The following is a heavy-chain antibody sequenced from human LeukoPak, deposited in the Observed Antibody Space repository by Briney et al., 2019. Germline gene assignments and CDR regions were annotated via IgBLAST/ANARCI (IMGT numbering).Heavy chain of an antibody. D-gene: IGHD2-21*01. J-gene: IGHJ3*02. CDR1: GYTFTSYG. V-gene: IGHV1-18*01. Sequence: GASVKVSCKASGYTFTSYGISWVRQAPGQGLEWMGWISAYNGNTNYAQKLQGRVTMTTDTSTSTAYMELRSLRSDDTAVYYCARDPPSIAIPDDAFDIWGQGTMVTVSS. CDR2: ISAYNGNT. CDR3: ARDPPSIAIPDDAFDI.